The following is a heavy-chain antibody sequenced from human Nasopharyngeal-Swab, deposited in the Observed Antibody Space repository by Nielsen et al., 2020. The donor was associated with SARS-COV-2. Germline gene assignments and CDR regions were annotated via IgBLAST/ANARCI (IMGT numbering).Heavy chain of an antibody. Sequence: GGSLRLSCAASGFTFTNYYMDWVRQAPRKGLEWVGRFRNKGGSYTTEYAASVKGRFSTSRDDSKNSLYLQMNSLKTEDTAVYYSARDDYGSYSAWGQGTLVTVSS. CDR3: ARDDYGSYSA. V-gene: IGHV3-72*01. D-gene: IGHD1-26*01. CDR2: FRNKGGSYTT. J-gene: IGHJ4*02. CDR1: GFTFTNYY.